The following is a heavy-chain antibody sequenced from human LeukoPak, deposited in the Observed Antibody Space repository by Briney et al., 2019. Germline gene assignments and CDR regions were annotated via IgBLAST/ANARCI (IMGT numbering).Heavy chain of an antibody. V-gene: IGHV3-11*01. CDR3: ARAPLRGASDLDAFDI. CDR2: ISSSGSTI. CDR1: GFTFSDYY. D-gene: IGHD3-3*01. Sequence: GGSLRLSCAASGFTFSDYYMSWIRQAPGKGLEWVSYISSSGSTIYYADSVKGRFTISRDNAKNSLYLQMNSLRAEDTAVYYCARAPLRGASDLDAFDIWGQGTMVTVSS. J-gene: IGHJ3*02.